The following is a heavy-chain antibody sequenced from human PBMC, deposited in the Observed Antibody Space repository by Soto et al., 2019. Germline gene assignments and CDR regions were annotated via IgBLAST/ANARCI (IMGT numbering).Heavy chain of an antibody. CDR2: ISGSGIAT. J-gene: IGHJ4*02. D-gene: IGHD2-8*02. CDR3: ATDPELVGGFEH. Sequence: EVLLLESGGALIQPGGSLRLSCAASGFTFSSYAMSWVRQAPGKGLELVSDISGSGIATYYADYVKGRFTISRDNAKNTLYLKMNSLGAADMSVYYCATDPELVGGFEHWGQGAVVTVSS. CDR1: GFTFSSYA. V-gene: IGHV3-23*01.